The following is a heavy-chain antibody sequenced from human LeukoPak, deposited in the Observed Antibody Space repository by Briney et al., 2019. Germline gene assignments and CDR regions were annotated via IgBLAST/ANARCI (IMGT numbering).Heavy chain of an antibody. CDR2: IRYDGSNK. CDR3: VLHGTSPTTYRH. V-gene: IGHV3-30*02. Sequence: GGSLRLSCAASGFTFSTYGMHWVRQAPGKGLEWVAFIRYDGSNKYYADFVKGRFTISRDNSKNTLYLQMNSLRAEDTALYYCVLHGTSPTTYRHWGQGTLVTVSS. D-gene: IGHD4/OR15-4a*01. CDR1: GFTFSTYG. J-gene: IGHJ4*02.